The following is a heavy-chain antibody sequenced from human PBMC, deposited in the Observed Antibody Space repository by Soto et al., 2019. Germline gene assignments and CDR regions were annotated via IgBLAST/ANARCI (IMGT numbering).Heavy chain of an antibody. J-gene: IGHJ3*02. CDR3: ARGDVIDI. V-gene: IGHV6-1*01. CDR1: GDSVSGNSAA. CDR2: TYYRSKWKT. Sequence: SQTLSLTCAISGDSVSGNSAALNLVMQSPSRGLGWLGRTYYRSKWKTDYAVSVRGRITINPDTSKNQFSLQLNSVAPGDTAVYYCARGDVIDIWGRGTMVTVSS.